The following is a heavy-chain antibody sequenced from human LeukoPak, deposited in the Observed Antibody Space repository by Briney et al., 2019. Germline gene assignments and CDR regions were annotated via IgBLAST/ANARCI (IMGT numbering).Heavy chain of an antibody. D-gene: IGHD1-1*01. V-gene: IGHV4-34*01. CDR1: GGSFSGYY. Sequence: PSETLSLTCAVYGGSFSGYYWSWIRQPPGKGLEWIGEINHSGSTNYNPSLKSRVTISVDTSKNQFSLKLSSVTAADTAVYYCARQAGKGFIYYYYMDVWGKGTTVTISS. CDR3: ARQAGKGFIYYYYMDV. CDR2: INHSGST. J-gene: IGHJ6*03.